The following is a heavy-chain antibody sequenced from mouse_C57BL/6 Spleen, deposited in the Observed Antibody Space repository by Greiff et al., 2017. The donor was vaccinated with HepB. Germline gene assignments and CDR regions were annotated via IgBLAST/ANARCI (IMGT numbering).Heavy chain of an antibody. CDR1: GYTFTSYW. V-gene: IGHV1-7*01. J-gene: IGHJ3*01. D-gene: IGHD1-1*01. CDR3: ARDYGSSPAWFAY. Sequence: QVQLKESGAELAKPGASVKLSCKASGYTFTSYWMHWVKQRPGQGLEWIGYINPSSGYTKYNQKFKDKATLTADKSSSTAYMQLSSLTYEDSAVYYCARDYGSSPAWFAYWGQGTLVTVSA. CDR2: INPSSGYT.